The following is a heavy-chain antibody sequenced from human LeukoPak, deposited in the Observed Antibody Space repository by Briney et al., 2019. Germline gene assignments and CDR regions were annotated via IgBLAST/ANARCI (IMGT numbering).Heavy chain of an antibody. CDR2: IWYDGSNK. J-gene: IGHJ4*02. Sequence: GRALRLSCAASGFTFSSYGMHWVRHTPGKGLEWVAVIWYDGSNKYYADSVKGRFTISRDNSKNTLYLQMNSLRAEDTAVYYCARDPSSSWSDLVHWGQGTLVTVSS. CDR3: ARDPSSSWSDLVH. V-gene: IGHV3-33*01. CDR1: GFTFSSYG. D-gene: IGHD6-13*01.